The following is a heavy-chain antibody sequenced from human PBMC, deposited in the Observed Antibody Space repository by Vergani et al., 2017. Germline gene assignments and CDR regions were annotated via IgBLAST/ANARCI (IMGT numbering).Heavy chain of an antibody. V-gene: IGHV3-30*18. J-gene: IGHJ5*02. D-gene: IGHD3-10*01. CDR3: AKTTGERNTYYYGSVQPGWFDP. CDR2: ISYDGSNK. CDR1: GFTFSSYG. Sequence: QVQLVESGGGVVQPGRSLRLPCAASGFTFSSYGMHWVRQAPGKGLEWVAVISYDGSNKYYADSVKGRFTISRDNSKNTLYLQMNSLRAEETAVYYCAKTTGERNTYYYGSVQPGWFDPWGQGTLVTVSS.